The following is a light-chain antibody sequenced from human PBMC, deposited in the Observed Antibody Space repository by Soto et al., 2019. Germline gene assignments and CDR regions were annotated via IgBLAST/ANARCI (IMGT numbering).Light chain of an antibody. CDR3: QSYDSSLGGSKGV. CDR2: SNI. J-gene: IGLJ3*02. Sequence: QSVLTQPPSMSGAPGQRVTISCTGSSSDIGAGYDVHWYQQLPGTAPKLLIYSNINRPSGVPDRFSGSKSGTSASLAITGLEAEDEADYYCQSYDSSLGGSKGVFGGGTKVTVL. CDR1: SSDIGAGYD. V-gene: IGLV1-40*01.